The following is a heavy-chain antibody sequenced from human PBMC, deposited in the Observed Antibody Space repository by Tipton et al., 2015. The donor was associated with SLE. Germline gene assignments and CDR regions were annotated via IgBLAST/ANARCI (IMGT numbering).Heavy chain of an antibody. J-gene: IGHJ5*02. CDR3: AGGSSSGWYFNWFDP. V-gene: IGHV3-64*01. CDR2: ISSNGGST. Sequence: VQLVQSGGGLVQPGGSLRLSCAASGFTFSSYAMHWVRQAPGKGLEYVSAISSNGGSTYYANSVKGRFTISRDNSKNTLYLQMGSLGAEDLAGYSCAGGSSSGWYFNWFDPWGQGTLVPVSS. CDR1: GFTFSSYA. D-gene: IGHD6-19*01.